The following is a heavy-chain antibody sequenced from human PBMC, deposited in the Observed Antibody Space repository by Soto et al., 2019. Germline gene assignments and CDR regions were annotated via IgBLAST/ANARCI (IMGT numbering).Heavy chain of an antibody. CDR1: AVSISNDGYF. CDR3: ASRVPRRSYLGVFDY. V-gene: IGHV4-31*03. D-gene: IGHD1-26*01. CDR2: FSNSGSS. Sequence: QVQLQESGPGLVEPSQTLSLTCTVSAVSISNDGYFWTWIRQRPGKGPEWIGYFSNSGSSFSNPALRSRLAFPIDTSKNQFSLKLTSMTAADTAIYYCASRVPRRSYLGVFDYWVHGTLVTVSS. J-gene: IGHJ4*01.